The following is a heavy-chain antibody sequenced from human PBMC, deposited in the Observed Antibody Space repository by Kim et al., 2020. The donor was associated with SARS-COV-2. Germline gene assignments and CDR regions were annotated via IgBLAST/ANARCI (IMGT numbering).Heavy chain of an antibody. CDR1: GFTFSSYW. J-gene: IGHJ6*02. V-gene: IGHV3-7*01. CDR3: ARVYHSRFGEYYYGMDV. CDR2: IKQDGSEK. Sequence: GGSLRLFCAASGFTFSSYWMSWVRQAPGKGLEWVANIKQDGSEKYYVDSLKGRFTISRDNAKNSLYLQMNSLRAEDTAVYYCARVYHSRFGEYYYGMDVWGQGTTVTVSS. D-gene: IGHD3-10*01.